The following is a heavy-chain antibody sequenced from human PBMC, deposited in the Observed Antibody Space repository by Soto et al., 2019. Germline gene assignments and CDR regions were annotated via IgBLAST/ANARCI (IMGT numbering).Heavy chain of an antibody. Sequence: GASVKVSCKASGYTFTSYGISWVRQAPGQGLEWMGGIIPIFGTANYAQKFQGRVTITADESTSTAYMELSSLRSEDTAVYYCARALIAAAGFWAPVVYWGQGTLVTVSS. CDR2: IIPIFGTA. V-gene: IGHV1-69*13. CDR1: GYTFTSYG. J-gene: IGHJ4*02. CDR3: ARALIAAAGFWAPVVY. D-gene: IGHD6-13*01.